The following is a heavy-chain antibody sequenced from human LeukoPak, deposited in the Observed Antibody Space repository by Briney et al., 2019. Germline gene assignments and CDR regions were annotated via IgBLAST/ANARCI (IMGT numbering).Heavy chain of an antibody. D-gene: IGHD3-22*01. CDR1: GGSISSHY. J-gene: IGHJ4*02. V-gene: IGHV4-59*08. CDR3: AGGYYDSSGYLGEDY. Sequence: SETLSLTCTVSGGSISSHYWSWIRQSPGKGLEWIGYIYYSGSTNYNPSLKSRVTISVDTSKNQFSLKLSSVTAADTAVYYCAGGYYDSSGYLGEDYWGQGTLVTVSS. CDR2: IYYSGST.